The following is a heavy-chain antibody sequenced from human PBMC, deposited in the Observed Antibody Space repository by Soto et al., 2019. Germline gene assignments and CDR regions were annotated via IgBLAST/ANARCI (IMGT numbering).Heavy chain of an antibody. CDR1: AGANSSYP. V-gene: IGHV1-69*06. CDR3: ARSITIFGVELYYFDY. CDR2: IIPIFGKA. D-gene: IGHD3-3*01. J-gene: IGHJ4*02. Sequence: GSSLNVSCKTVAGANSSYPSSRLRHTPGQGLEWMGGIIPIFGKANYAQKFQGRVTITADKSTSTAYMELSSLRSEDTAVYYCARSITIFGVELYYFDYWGQGTLVTVSS.